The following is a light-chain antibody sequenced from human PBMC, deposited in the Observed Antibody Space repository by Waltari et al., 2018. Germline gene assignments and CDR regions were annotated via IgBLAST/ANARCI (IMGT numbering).Light chain of an antibody. V-gene: IGKV3-20*01. Sequence: EIVLTQSPGTLSLSPGERATLSCRASQSIGRYLVWYQQKPGQAPRLLIYGASSRAAGIPDRVSGSGSGTDFSLTISRLEPEDCAVYYCQNHERLPAVFGQGTKVEIK. J-gene: IGKJ1*01. CDR2: GAS. CDR1: QSIGRY. CDR3: QNHERLPAV.